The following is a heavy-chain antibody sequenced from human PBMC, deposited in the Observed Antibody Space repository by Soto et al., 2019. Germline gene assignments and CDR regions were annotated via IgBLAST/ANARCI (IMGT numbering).Heavy chain of an antibody. CDR3: ARPYYSDSGVGGGYDAFDI. J-gene: IGHJ3*02. CDR1: GYSFTSYW. D-gene: IGHD3-22*01. CDR2: IYPGDSDT. V-gene: IGHV5-51*01. Sequence: GESLKISCKGSGYSFTSYWIGWVRQMPGKGLEWMGIIYPGDSDTRYSPSFQGQVTISADKSISTAYLQWSSLKASDTAMYYCARPYYSDSGVGGGYDAFDIWGQGTMVTVSS.